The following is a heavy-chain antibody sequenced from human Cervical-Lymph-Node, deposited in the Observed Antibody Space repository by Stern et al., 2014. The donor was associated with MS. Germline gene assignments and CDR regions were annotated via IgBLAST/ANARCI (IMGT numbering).Heavy chain of an antibody. CDR2: IIPIFGKP. CDR1: GGTFSTQA. J-gene: IGHJ6*02. Sequence: VQLVESGAEVKKPGSSVKVSCKASGGTFSTQAINWVRQAPGQGLEWVGGIIPIFGKPNYAQKVPARVNITADESTSTAYMDLNSLRSEDTAVYYCATPSTVTVGGMDVWGQGTTVTVSS. V-gene: IGHV1-69*01. CDR3: ATPSTVTVGGMDV. D-gene: IGHD4-17*01.